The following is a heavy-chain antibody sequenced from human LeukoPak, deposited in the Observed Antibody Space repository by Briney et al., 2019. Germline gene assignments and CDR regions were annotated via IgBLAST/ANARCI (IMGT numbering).Heavy chain of an antibody. D-gene: IGHD5-18*01. J-gene: IGHJ4*02. Sequence: GEALKISCQASGYSFTCFWIGWGRRMPGKGGGWMGIIYPYDSETRYSPSFQGQVTISADKSISTAYLQWSSLKASDTAMYYCARHIGYSAWNPDYWGQGTLVTVSS. CDR1: GYSFTCFW. CDR3: ARHIGYSAWNPDY. CDR2: IYPYDSET. V-gene: IGHV5-51*01.